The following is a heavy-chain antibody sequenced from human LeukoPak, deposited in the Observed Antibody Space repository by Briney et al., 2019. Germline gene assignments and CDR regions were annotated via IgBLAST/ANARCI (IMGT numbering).Heavy chain of an antibody. Sequence: GGSLRLSCAASGFTFSSYGMHWVRQAPGKGLEWVAVIWYDGSNKYYADSVKGRFTISRDNSKNTLYLQMNSLRSEDTAVYYCARGPPNIVVVPAAMDYYYYYMDVWGKGTTVTVSS. CDR3: ARGPPNIVVVPAAMDYYYYYMDV. CDR1: GFTFSSYG. J-gene: IGHJ6*03. D-gene: IGHD2-2*01. CDR2: IWYDGSNK. V-gene: IGHV3-30*19.